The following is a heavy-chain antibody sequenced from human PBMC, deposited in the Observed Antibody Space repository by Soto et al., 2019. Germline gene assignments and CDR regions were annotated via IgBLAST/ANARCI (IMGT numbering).Heavy chain of an antibody. CDR3: ARDEGYDYVWGSYRYSGAFDI. J-gene: IGHJ3*02. CDR1: GFTFSSYS. CDR2: ISSSSSYI. D-gene: IGHD3-16*02. Sequence: TGGSLRLSCAASGFTFSSYSMNWVRQAPGKGLEWVSSISSSSSYIYYADSVKGRFTISRDNAKNSLYLQMNSLRAEDTAVYYCARDEGYDYVWGSYRYSGAFDIWGQGTMVTVSS. V-gene: IGHV3-21*01.